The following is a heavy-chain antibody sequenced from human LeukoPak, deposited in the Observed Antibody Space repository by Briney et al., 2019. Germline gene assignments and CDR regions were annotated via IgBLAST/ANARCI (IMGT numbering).Heavy chain of an antibody. CDR3: ARDKLLRAYSGGLTGIFDY. Sequence: GRSLRLSCAASGFTFSSYAMHWVRQAPGKGLEWVAVISYDGSNKYYADSVKGRFTISRDNSKNTLYLQMNSLRAEDTAVYYCARDKLLRAYSGGLTGIFDYWGQGTLVTVSS. J-gene: IGHJ4*02. CDR2: ISYDGSNK. CDR1: GFTFSSYA. D-gene: IGHD1-26*01. V-gene: IGHV3-30-3*01.